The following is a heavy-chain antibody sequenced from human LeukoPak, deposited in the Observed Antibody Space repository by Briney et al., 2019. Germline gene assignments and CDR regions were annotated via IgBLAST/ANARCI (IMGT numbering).Heavy chain of an antibody. J-gene: IGHJ6*02. D-gene: IGHD6-19*01. V-gene: IGHV3-11*01. CDR3: ARAIAVAGTSWYYYGMDV. Sequence: GGSLTLSCAPSVFTYSHYYIIWPRHAPGKGLEGLSYISGSGSTIYYGESVKGRFTISGDNDKNSLYLQMNSLRAEDTAVYYCARAIAVAGTSWYYYGMDVWGQGTTVTVSS. CDR2: ISGSGSTI. CDR1: VFTYSHYY.